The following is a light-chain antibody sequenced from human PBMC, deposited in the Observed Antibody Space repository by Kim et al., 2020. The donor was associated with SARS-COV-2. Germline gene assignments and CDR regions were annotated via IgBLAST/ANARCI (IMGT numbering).Light chain of an antibody. CDR2: GKN. J-gene: IGLJ2*01. V-gene: IGLV3-19*01. Sequence: SSELTHDPAVSVASGQTVRITCQGDSLRSYYASWYQQKPGQAPVLVIYGKNNRPSGIPDRFSGSSPGNTASLTITGAQAEDEADYYCKSRDSSGKVVFGGGTQLTVL. CDR3: KSRDSSGKVV. CDR1: SLRSYY.